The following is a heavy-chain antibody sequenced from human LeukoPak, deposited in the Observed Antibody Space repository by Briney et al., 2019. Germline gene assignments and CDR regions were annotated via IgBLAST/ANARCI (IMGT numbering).Heavy chain of an antibody. CDR2: IYYSGST. J-gene: IGHJ4*02. Sequence: KPSETLSLTCTVSGGSISSSSYYWGWIRQPPGKGLEWIGSIYYSGSTYYNPSLKSRVTISVDTSKNQFSLKLSSVTAADTAVYYCASPGDILTGYYKPLGYWGQGTPVTVSS. V-gene: IGHV4-39*01. CDR1: GGSISSSSYY. D-gene: IGHD3-9*01. CDR3: ASPGDILTGYYKPLGY.